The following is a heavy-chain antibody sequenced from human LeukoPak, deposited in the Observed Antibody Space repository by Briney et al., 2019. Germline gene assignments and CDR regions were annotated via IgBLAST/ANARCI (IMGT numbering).Heavy chain of an antibody. CDR1: GFTFDDYA. J-gene: IGHJ6*02. V-gene: IGHV3-9*01. CDR3: AKDKGAVGAYGMDV. Sequence: GGSLRLSCAASGFTFDDYAMHWARQAPGKGLEWVSGISWNSGSIGYADSVKSRFTISRDNAKNSLYLQMNSLRAEDTALYYCAKDKGAVGAYGMDVWGQGTTVTVSS. D-gene: IGHD2-15*01. CDR2: ISWNSGSI.